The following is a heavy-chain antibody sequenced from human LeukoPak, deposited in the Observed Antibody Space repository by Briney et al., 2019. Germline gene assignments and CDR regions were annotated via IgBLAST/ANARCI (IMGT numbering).Heavy chain of an antibody. CDR1: GFTFDDYG. CDR3: ARFCDCSSTSCYPNWFDP. Sequence: PGGSLRLSCAASGFTFDDYGMSGVRQAPGKGLEWVSGINRNGSSTGYADSVKGRFTISRDNAKNSLYLQMDSLRAEDTAFCYCARFCDCSSTSCYPNWFDPWGQGTLVTLSS. V-gene: IGHV3-20*04. J-gene: IGHJ5*02. D-gene: IGHD2-2*01. CDR2: INRNGSST.